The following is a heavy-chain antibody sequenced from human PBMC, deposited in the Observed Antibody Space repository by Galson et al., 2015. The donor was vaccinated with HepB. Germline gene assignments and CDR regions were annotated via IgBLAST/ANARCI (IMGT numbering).Heavy chain of an antibody. CDR2: IGMSVQNT. V-gene: IGHV3-23*01. CDR1: GFTFSNYG. D-gene: IGHD2-15*01. Sequence: SLRLSCAASGFTFSNYGMNWVRQAPGKGLEWVSAIGMSVQNTFYADSVKGRFTISRDNSKNTVYLQMNSLRVEDTAVYYCAKERGHRLPADYWGRGTLVTVSS. J-gene: IGHJ4*02. CDR3: AKERGHRLPADY.